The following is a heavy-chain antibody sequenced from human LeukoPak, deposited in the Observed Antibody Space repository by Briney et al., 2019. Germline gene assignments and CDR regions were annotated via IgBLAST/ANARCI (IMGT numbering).Heavy chain of an antibody. CDR2: ISSSRPTI. D-gene: IGHD1-26*01. CDR3: ARAELGSTLKYYYYYMDV. V-gene: IGHV3-48*01. CDR1: GFSFSIYS. J-gene: IGHJ6*03. Sequence: GGSLRLSCAASGFSFSIYSMTWVRQAPGKGLEWVSYISSSRPTIYYADSVRGRFTVSRDNAKNSLYLQMNSLRAEDTAVYYCARAELGSTLKYYYYYMDVWGKGTTVTVSS.